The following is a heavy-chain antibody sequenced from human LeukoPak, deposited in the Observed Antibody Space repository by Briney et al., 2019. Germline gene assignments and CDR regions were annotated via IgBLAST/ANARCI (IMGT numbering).Heavy chain of an antibody. J-gene: IGHJ4*02. CDR2: TYYSGST. CDR1: GGSISSGGYY. CDR3: ARDGYNSRGSFDY. V-gene: IGHV4-31*03. Sequence: SETLSLTCTVSGGSISSGGYYWSWIRQHPGKGLEWIGYTYYSGSTYYNPSLKSRVTISVDTSKNQFSLKLSSVTAADTAVYYCARDGYNSRGSFDYWGQGTLVTVSS. D-gene: IGHD5-24*01.